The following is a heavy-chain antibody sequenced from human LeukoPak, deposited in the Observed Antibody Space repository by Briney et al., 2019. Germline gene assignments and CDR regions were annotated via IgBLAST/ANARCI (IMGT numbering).Heavy chain of an antibody. Sequence: PGGSLRLSCAASRFTFSSYEMNSVRPAPGKGLEWVSYISSSGSTIYYADSVKGRFTISRDNAKNSLYLQMNSVRAEDTAVDYCARDSYSSGWYLVFDYWGQGTLVTVSS. CDR1: RFTFSSYE. V-gene: IGHV3-48*03. CDR2: ISSSGSTI. J-gene: IGHJ4*02. CDR3: ARDSYSSGWYLVFDY. D-gene: IGHD6-19*01.